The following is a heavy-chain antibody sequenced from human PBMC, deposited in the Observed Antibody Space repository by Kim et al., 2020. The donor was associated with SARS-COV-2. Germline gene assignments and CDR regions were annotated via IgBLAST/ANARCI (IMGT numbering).Heavy chain of an antibody. J-gene: IGHJ4*02. CDR3: ARAPGSG. Sequence: EGSNKYYADAVKGRFTISRDNSKNTLYLQMNSLRAEDTAVYYCARAPGSGWGQGTLVTVSS. V-gene: IGHV3-30*01. D-gene: IGHD3-10*01. CDR2: EGSNK.